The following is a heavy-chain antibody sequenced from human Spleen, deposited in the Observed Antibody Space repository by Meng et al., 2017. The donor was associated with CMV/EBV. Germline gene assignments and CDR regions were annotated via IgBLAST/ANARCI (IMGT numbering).Heavy chain of an antibody. V-gene: IGHV1-2*02. D-gene: IGHD2-2*01. CDR2: INPNGGGT. J-gene: IGHJ5*02. CDR3: ARVVVVVPAATYNWFDP. CDR1: GYTFTGYY. Sequence: ASVKVSCKASGYTFTGYYMHWVRQAPGQGLEWMGWINPNGGGTNYAQKFQDRVTMTTDTSTNTAYMELRSLRSDDTAVYYCARVVVVVPAATYNWFDPWGQGTLVTVSS.